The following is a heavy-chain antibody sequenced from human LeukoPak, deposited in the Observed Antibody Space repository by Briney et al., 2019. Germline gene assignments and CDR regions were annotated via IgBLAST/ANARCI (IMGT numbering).Heavy chain of an antibody. V-gene: IGHV4-59*08. D-gene: IGHD6-13*01. Sequence: SETLSLTCTVSGGSISNYYWSWIRQPPGRGLEWIGYISYSGSTNYNPSLKSRVTISVDTSKNQFSLKLSSVTAADTAVYYCARHAMGSSWYYDYWGQGTLVTVSS. CDR2: ISYSGST. CDR3: ARHAMGSSWYYDY. CDR1: GGSISNYY. J-gene: IGHJ4*02.